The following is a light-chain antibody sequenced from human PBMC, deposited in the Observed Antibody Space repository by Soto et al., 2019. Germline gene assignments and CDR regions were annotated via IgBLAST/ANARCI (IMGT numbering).Light chain of an antibody. CDR1: QSVSSY. CDR2: DAS. J-gene: IGKJ2*03. V-gene: IGKV3-11*01. Sequence: IVLTQSPATLSLSPGERATLSCRASQSVSSYLAWYQQKPGQPPRLLIYDASNRPTGTPARFSGSGSGTDFTLTISSLEPEDFAVYYCQQRFSGYSFGQRTKLEIK. CDR3: QQRFSGYS.